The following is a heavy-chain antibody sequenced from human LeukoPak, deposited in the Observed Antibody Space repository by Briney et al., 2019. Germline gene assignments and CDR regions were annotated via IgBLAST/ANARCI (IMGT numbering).Heavy chain of an antibody. V-gene: IGHV1-8*01. Sequence: ASVKVSCKASGYTFTRYDIYWVRQAPGQGLEWMGWMNPNTGNTDFAQKFQGRVTMTRDTSTSTAYMELSSLTSDDTAVYYCARAPLGPYFENSGTTFDYWGQGALVTVSS. J-gene: IGHJ4*02. D-gene: IGHD3-22*01. CDR2: MNPNTGNT. CDR1: GYTFTRYD. CDR3: ARAPLGPYFENSGTTFDY.